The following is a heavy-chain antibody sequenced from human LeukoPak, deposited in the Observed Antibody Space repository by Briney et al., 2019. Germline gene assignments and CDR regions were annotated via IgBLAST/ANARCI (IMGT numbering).Heavy chain of an antibody. CDR1: GFTFSDSF. D-gene: IGHD3-22*01. CDR2: ISHSGSNL. V-gene: IGHV3-11*01. J-gene: IGHJ4*02. Sequence: GGSLRLSCAASGFTFSDSFMNWIRQAPGKGLEWLSYISHSGSNLDYAESVRGRFTISRDNANHSLYLQINSLGAEDTAVYYCARGDSSGVPDYWGQGTLVTVSS. CDR3: ARGDSSGVPDY.